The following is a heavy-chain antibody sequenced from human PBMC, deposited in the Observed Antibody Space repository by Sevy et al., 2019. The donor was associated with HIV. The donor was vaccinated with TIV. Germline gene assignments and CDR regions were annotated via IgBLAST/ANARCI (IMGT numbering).Heavy chain of an antibody. D-gene: IGHD1-7*01. V-gene: IGHV3-33*01. J-gene: IGHJ4*02. CDR1: GFTFSDYG. CDR3: AREERSGTTTSFDY. CDR2: IWSDGSNK. Sequence: GGSLRLSCAASGFTFSDYGMHWVRQAPGKGLEWVAVIWSDGSNKYYGHSVKGRFTISRDSSKNTLFLQMNSLRVDDTGVYYCAREERSGTTTSFDYWGQGALVTVSS.